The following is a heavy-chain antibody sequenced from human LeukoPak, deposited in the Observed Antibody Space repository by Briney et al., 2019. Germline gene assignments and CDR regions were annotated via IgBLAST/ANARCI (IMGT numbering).Heavy chain of an antibody. CDR3: ARGPYYGSGSDDALDI. D-gene: IGHD3-10*01. CDR2: INPSGGST. CDR1: GYTVTSYY. Sequence: ASVKVSCKASGYTVTSYYMHWVRQAPGQGLEWMGIINPSGGSTSYAQKFQGRVTMTRDTSTSTVYMELSSLRSEDTAVYYCARGPYYGSGSDDALDIWGQGTMVTVSS. V-gene: IGHV1-46*01. J-gene: IGHJ3*02.